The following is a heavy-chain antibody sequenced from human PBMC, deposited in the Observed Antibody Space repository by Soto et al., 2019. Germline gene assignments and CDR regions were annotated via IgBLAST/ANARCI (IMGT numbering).Heavy chain of an antibody. Sequence: EVQLVESGGGLVKPGGSLRLSCAASGFTFSNAWMSWVRQAPGKGLEWVGRIKSKTDGGTTDYAAPVKGRFTISRDDSKNTLYLQMNSLKTEDTAVYYCTTEIYCSGGNCYRSYWYFDLWGRGTLVTVSS. CDR1: GFTFSNAW. V-gene: IGHV3-15*01. D-gene: IGHD2-15*01. CDR3: TTEIYCSGGNCYRSYWYFDL. J-gene: IGHJ2*01. CDR2: IKSKTDGGTT.